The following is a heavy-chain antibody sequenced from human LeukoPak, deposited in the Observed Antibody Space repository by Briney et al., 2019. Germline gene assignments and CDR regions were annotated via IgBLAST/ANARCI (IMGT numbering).Heavy chain of an antibody. J-gene: IGHJ3*02. Sequence: SSETLSLTCTVSGGSISSGGYYWSWIRQPPGKGLEWIGYIYHSGSTYYNPSLKSRVTISVDRSKNQFSLKLSSVTAADTAVYYCARDWQDVDTAMENAFDIWGQGTMVTVSS. V-gene: IGHV4-30-2*01. D-gene: IGHD5-18*01. CDR1: GGSISSGGYY. CDR3: ARDWQDVDTAMENAFDI. CDR2: IYHSGST.